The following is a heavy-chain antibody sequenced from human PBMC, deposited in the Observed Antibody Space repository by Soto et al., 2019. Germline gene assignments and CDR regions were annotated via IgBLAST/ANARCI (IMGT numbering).Heavy chain of an antibody. CDR2: IYPGDSDT. CDR1: GYSFTSYW. J-gene: IGHJ3*02. D-gene: IGHD3-16*01. CDR3: ARRAAITFGGETFPSDAFDI. Sequence: PGESLKISCKGSGYSFTSYWIGWVRQMPGKGLEWMGIIYPGDSDTRYSPSFQGQVTISADKSISTAYLQWSSLKASDTAMYYCARRAAITFGGETFPSDAFDIWGQGTMVTVSS. V-gene: IGHV5-51*01.